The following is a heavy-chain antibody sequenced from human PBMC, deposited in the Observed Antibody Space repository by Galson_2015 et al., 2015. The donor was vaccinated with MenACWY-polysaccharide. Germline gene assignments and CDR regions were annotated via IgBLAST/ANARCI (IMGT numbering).Heavy chain of an antibody. CDR2: IIRIFGRA. Sequence: SVRLSCKASGVTFDNDAISWVRQAPGQGLEWMGGIIRIFGRANYAEKLQGRVTITADESTNTAFMELSRLMSEDTAVYYCPRLCGPSPSGSGLFVDYWGQGTLVTVSS. J-gene: IGHJ4*02. V-gene: IGHV1-69*13. CDR1: GVTFDNDA. CDR3: PRLCGPSPSGSGLFVDY. D-gene: IGHD3-3*01.